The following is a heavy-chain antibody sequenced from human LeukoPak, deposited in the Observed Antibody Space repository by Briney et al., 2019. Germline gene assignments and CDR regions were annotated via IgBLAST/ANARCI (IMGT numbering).Heavy chain of an antibody. D-gene: IGHD3-22*01. Sequence: PSETLSLACTVSGASISSSSYFWGWVRQPPGKGLEWIGSSSYSGGTYYNPSLKSRVTISVDTSTNQSSLKLTSVTAADTAVYYCVRRRFDGSGYYYVDYWGQGTLVTVSS. CDR1: GASISSSSYF. J-gene: IGHJ4*02. CDR2: SSYSGGT. CDR3: VRRRFDGSGYYYVDY. V-gene: IGHV4-39*01.